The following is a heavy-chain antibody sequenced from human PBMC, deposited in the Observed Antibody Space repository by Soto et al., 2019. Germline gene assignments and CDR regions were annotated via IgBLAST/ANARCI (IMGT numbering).Heavy chain of an antibody. Sequence: SETLSLTCTVSGGSISSSSYYWGWIRQPPGKGLEWIGRIYYSGSTYYNPSLKSRVTISVDTSKNQFSLKLSSVTAADTAVYYSPRLGILWFGELLDYWGQGTLVTVSS. D-gene: IGHD3-10*01. CDR2: IYYSGST. J-gene: IGHJ4*02. V-gene: IGHV4-39*01. CDR1: GGSISSSSYY. CDR3: PRLGILWFGELLDY.